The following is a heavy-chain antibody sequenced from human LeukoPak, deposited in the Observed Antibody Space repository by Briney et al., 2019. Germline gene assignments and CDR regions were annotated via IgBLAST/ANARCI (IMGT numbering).Heavy chain of an antibody. CDR3: ARENSNNYYYYMDV. J-gene: IGHJ6*03. Sequence: GGSLRLSCAASGFTFSDYYMTWIRQAPGKGLEWVSYISGSGSTIYYADSVKGRITISRDNAKNSLYLQMKSLRAEDTAVYYCARENSNNYYYYMDVWGKGTTVTVSS. D-gene: IGHD4-11*01. CDR2: ISGSGSTI. CDR1: GFTFSDYY. V-gene: IGHV3-11*01.